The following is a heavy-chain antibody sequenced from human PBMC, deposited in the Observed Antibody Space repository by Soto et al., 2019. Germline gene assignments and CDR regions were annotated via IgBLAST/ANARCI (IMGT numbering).Heavy chain of an antibody. CDR1: GFTFSSYG. V-gene: IGHV3-33*01. J-gene: IGHJ4*02. Sequence: ESGGGVVQPGRSLRLSCAASGFTFSSYGMHWVRQAPGKGLEWVAVIWYDGSNKYYADSVKGRFTISRDNSKNTLYLQMNSLRAEDTAVYYCARQSTVAGNDYWGQGTLVTVSS. CDR3: ARQSTVAGNDY. D-gene: IGHD6-19*01. CDR2: IWYDGSNK.